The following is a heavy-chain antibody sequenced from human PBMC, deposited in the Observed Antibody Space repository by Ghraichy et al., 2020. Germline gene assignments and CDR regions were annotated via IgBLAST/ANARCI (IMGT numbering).Heavy chain of an antibody. V-gene: IGHV3-74*01. D-gene: IGHD2-15*01. J-gene: IGHJ4*02. CDR3: VRGARTLVGVDY. CDR2: ISTDDSGT. Sequence: GESLNISCAASGFTLSSYWMHWVRQAPGKGLVWVARISTDDSGTDYADSVEGRFIISRDNVRNTLSLQMNSLRAEDTALYYCVRGARTLVGVDYWGQGTLVTVSS. CDR1: GFTLSSYW.